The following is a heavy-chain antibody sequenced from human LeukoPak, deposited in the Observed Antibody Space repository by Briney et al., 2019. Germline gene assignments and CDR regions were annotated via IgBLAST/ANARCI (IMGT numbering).Heavy chain of an antibody. CDR3: AKSRDGYNPTDY. D-gene: IGHD5-24*01. J-gene: IGHJ4*02. CDR2: INPSGGST. Sequence: ATVKVSCKASGYTFTSYYMHWVRQAPGQGLEWMGIINPSGGSTSYAQKFQGRVTMTRDTSTSTVYMELSSLRSEDTAVYYCAKSRDGYNPTDYWGQGTLVTVSS. CDR1: GYTFTSYY. V-gene: IGHV1-46*01.